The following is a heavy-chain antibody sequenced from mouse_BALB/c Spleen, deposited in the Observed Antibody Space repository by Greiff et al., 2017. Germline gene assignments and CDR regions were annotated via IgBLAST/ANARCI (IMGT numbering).Heavy chain of an antibody. V-gene: IGHV1S81*02. CDR3: TTTVVADYAMDY. Sequence: QVQLQQSGAELVKPGASVKLSCKASGYTFTSYYMYWVKQRPGQGLEWIGEINPSNGGANFNEKFKSKATLTVDKSSSTAYMQLSSLTSEDSAVYDCTTTVVADYAMDYWGQGTSVTVST. D-gene: IGHD1-1*01. CDR1: GYTFTSYY. CDR2: INPSNGGA. J-gene: IGHJ4*01.